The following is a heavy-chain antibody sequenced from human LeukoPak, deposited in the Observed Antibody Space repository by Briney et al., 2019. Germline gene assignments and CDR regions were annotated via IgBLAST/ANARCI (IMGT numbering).Heavy chain of an antibody. Sequence: PGGSLRLSCAASGFTFSSYWMHWVRQAPGKGLVWVSRINSDGSSTSYADSVKGRFTISRDNAKNTLYLQMNSLRAEDTAVYYCARAMKRYFDWLSHGGFGYWGQGTLVTVSS. V-gene: IGHV3-74*01. CDR3: ARAMKRYFDWLSHGGFGY. CDR1: GFTFSSYW. CDR2: INSDGSST. D-gene: IGHD3-9*01. J-gene: IGHJ4*02.